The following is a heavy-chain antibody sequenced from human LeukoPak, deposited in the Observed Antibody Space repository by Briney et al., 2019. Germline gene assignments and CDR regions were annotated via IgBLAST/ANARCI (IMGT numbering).Heavy chain of an antibody. CDR1: GFTFDDYG. CDR3: AGEASITIFGGGYYYMDV. V-gene: IGHV3-20*04. D-gene: IGHD3-3*01. Sequence: GGSLRLSCAASGFTFDDYGMSWVRQAPGKGLEWVSGINWNGGSTGYADSVKGRFTISRDNAKNSLYLQMNSLRAEDTALYYCAGEASITIFGGGYYYMDVWGKGTTVTVSS. CDR2: INWNGGST. J-gene: IGHJ6*03.